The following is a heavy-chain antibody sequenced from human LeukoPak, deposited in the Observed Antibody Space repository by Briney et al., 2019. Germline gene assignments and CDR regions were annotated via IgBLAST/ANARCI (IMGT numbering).Heavy chain of an antibody. CDR3: ARVGPGLLAAPRFDY. V-gene: IGHV4-38-2*02. CDR1: DYSISSGFY. CDR2: RHHSGTT. D-gene: IGHD6-6*01. Sequence: PSETLSLTCTVSDYSISSGFYWGWIRQPPGKGLEWIGSRHHSGTTYSNSSLKRRVTISIDTSRNQFSLKLSSVTAADTAVYYCARVGPGLLAAPRFDYWGQGTLVTVSS. J-gene: IGHJ4*02.